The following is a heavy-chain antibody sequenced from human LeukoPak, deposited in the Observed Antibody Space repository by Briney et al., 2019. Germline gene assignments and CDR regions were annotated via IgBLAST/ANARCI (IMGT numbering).Heavy chain of an antibody. CDR1: GITFSSYW. CDR3: ASSASYPLDY. J-gene: IGHJ4*02. D-gene: IGHD3-10*01. V-gene: IGHV3-74*01. Sequence: GGSLRLSCAASGITFSSYWMYWVRQAPGKGLVWVSRINSDGSRTSYADSVKGRFTISRDNAKNTLYLQMNSLRAEDTAVYYCASSASYPLDYWGQGTLVTVSS. CDR2: INSDGSRT.